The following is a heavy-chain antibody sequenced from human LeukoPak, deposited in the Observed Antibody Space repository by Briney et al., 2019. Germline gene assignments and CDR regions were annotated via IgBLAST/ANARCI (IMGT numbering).Heavy chain of an antibody. J-gene: IGHJ4*02. CDR2: IYPGADSDT. CDR3: ARERGGSGYDSGLDFDY. V-gene: IGHV5-51*01. D-gene: IGHD5-12*01. Sequence: GESLKISCKGSGYSFTSYWIGWVRQMPGKGLEWMGIIYPGADSDTRYSPSFQGQVTFSTDKSISTTYLQWSSLKASDTAMYYCARERGGSGYDSGLDFDYWGQGTLVIVSS. CDR1: GYSFTSYW.